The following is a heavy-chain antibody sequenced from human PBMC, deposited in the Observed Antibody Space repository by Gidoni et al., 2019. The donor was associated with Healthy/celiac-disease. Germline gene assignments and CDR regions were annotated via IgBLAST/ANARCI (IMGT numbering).Heavy chain of an antibody. D-gene: IGHD3-10*01. CDR3: ARTQCYTMVRGVIIYYYMDV. J-gene: IGHJ6*03. CDR2: IDWDDDK. Sequence: QVTLRESGPALVKPTQTLTLPCTFSGFSLSTSGMCVSWIRQPPGKALEWLALIDWDDDKYYSTSLKTRLTISKDTSKNQVVLTMTNMDPVDTATYYCARTQCYTMVRGVIIYYYMDVWGKGTTVTVSS. V-gene: IGHV2-70*01. CDR1: GFSLSTSGMC.